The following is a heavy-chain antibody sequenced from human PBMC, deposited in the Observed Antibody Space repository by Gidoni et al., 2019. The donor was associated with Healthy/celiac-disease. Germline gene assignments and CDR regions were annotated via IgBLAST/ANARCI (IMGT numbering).Heavy chain of an antibody. CDR1: GGSFSGYY. D-gene: IGHD3-22*01. CDR3: ARMGSWREIVVVNPPFDY. V-gene: IGHV4-34*01. Sequence: QVQLQQWGAGLLKPSATLSLTCAVYGGSFSGYYWSWIRQPPGKGLEWIGEINHSGSTNYNPSLKSRVTISVDTSKNQFSLKLSSVTAADTAVYYCARMGSWREIVVVNPPFDYWGQGTLVTVSS. J-gene: IGHJ4*02. CDR2: INHSGST.